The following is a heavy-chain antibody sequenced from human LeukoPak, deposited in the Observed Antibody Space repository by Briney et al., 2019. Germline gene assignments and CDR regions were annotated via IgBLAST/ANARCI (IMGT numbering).Heavy chain of an antibody. D-gene: IGHD6-19*01. CDR2: VNHSGST. CDR1: GVSFSDYY. Sequence: SETLSLTCAVYGVSFSDYYWTWIRQPPGKGLEWIGEVNHSGSTNYNPSLKSRVTISVDTSKNQFSLKLNSVTAADTSVYYCARGDVIAVAGTFDYWGQGTLVTVSS. CDR3: ARGDVIAVAGTFDY. J-gene: IGHJ4*02. V-gene: IGHV4-34*01.